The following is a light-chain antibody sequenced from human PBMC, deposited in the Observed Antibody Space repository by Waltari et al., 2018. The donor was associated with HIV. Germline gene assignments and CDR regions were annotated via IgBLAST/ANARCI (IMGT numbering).Light chain of an antibody. CDR3: CSYGPSDTPVV. V-gene: IGLV2-11*01. Sequence: QSALTQPRSVSGSPGQSVTISCTGTNSDVGGYWYVSWYQQHPGKAPKLLIFDVNKRPSGVPDRFTGSKSGNPASLTISGLQAEDEADYSCCSYGPSDTPVVFGVGTKLTVL. J-gene: IGLJ2*01. CDR2: DVN. CDR1: NSDVGGYWY.